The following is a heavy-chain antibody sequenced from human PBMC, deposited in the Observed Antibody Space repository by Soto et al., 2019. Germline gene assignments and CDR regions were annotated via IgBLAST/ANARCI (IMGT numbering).Heavy chain of an antibody. Sequence: GGSLGLSCAAYGFTFSSEAMCCFRQALGKGLEWVSAISGSGGSTYYADSVKGRFTISRDNSKNTLYLQMNSLRAEDTAVYYCAKDIRDDYGDCIYFDYWGQGTLVTVSS. J-gene: IGHJ4*02. D-gene: IGHD4-17*01. CDR2: ISGSGGST. CDR3: AKDIRDDYGDCIYFDY. V-gene: IGHV3-23*01. CDR1: GFTFSSEA.